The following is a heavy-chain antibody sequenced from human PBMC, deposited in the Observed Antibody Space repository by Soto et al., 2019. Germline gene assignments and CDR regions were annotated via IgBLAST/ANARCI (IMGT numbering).Heavy chain of an antibody. V-gene: IGHV3-23*01. CDR1: GFTFSSYA. D-gene: IGHD3-10*01. CDR2: ISGGGGVST. CDR3: AKDAISMVRGVNNWFDP. J-gene: IGHJ5*02. Sequence: EVQLLESGGGLVQPGGSLTLSCAASGFTFSSYAMTWVRQAPGKGLEWVSGISGGGGVSTYYADSVKGRFTISRDNSMTTLYLKMNRLRAEDTAVYYCAKDAISMVRGVNNWFDPWGQGTLVTVSS.